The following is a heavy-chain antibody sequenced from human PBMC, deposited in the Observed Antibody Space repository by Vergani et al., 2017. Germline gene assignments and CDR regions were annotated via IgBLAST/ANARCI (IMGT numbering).Heavy chain of an antibody. Sequence: QVQLQQWGAGLLKPSETLSLTCAVYGGSFSGYYWSWIRQPPGKGLEWIGEINHSGSTNYNPSLKSRVTISVDTSKNQFSLKLSSVTAADTAVYYCARATVAGIFDYWGEGTLVTVSS. CDR3: ARATVAGIFDY. J-gene: IGHJ4*02. CDR1: GGSFSGYY. CDR2: INHSGST. V-gene: IGHV4-34*01. D-gene: IGHD6-19*01.